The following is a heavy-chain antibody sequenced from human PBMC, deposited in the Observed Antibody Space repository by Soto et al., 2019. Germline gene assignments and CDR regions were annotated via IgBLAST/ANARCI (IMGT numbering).Heavy chain of an antibody. CDR2: IVVGSGKT. V-gene: IGHV1-58*01. CDR3: AADRTYCGGDCYVD. J-gene: IGHJ4*02. CDR1: GFTFTSSA. D-gene: IGHD2-21*02. Sequence: QMQLVQSGPEVKKPGTSVKVSCKASGFTFTSSAVQWVRQARGQRLEWIGWIVVGSGKTNYAQKFQERVTITRDMSTSTADMGLSSLRSEDTAVYYCAADRTYCGGDCYVDWGQGTLVTVSS.